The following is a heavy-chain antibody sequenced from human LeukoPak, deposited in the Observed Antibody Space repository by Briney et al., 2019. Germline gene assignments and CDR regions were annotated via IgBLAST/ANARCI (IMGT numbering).Heavy chain of an antibody. CDR2: ISGSGGST. D-gene: IGHD6-19*01. J-gene: IGHJ4*02. Sequence: GGSLRLSCAASGFTFSSYAVSWVRQAPGKGLEGVSAISGSGGSTYYADSVKGRFTISRDNSKNTLHLQMNSLRAEDTAVYYCAKDLTAVAGTHHYWGQGTLVTVSS. CDR1: GFTFSSYA. V-gene: IGHV3-23*01. CDR3: AKDLTAVAGTHHY.